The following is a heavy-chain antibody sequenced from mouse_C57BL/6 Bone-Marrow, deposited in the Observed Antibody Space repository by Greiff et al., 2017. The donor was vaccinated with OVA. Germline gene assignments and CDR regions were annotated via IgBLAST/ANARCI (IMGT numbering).Heavy chain of an antibody. Sequence: QVQLQQPGAELVRPGSSVKLSCKASGYTFTSYLMYWVKQRPGQGLEWIGNIYPSDSETHYNQKFKDKATLTVDKSSSTAYMQLSSLTSEDSAVYYCARKDSSGYMGFAYWGQGTLVTVSA. J-gene: IGHJ3*01. V-gene: IGHV1-61*01. CDR3: ARKDSSGYMGFAY. CDR2: IYPSDSET. D-gene: IGHD3-2*02. CDR1: GYTFTSYL.